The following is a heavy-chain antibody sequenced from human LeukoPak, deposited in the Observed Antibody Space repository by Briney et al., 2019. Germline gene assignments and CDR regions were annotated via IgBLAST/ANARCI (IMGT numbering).Heavy chain of an antibody. CDR1: GGSISSYY. CDR3: AREERGVYCSSTSCPSWFDP. V-gene: IGHV4-59*01. J-gene: IGHJ5*02. D-gene: IGHD2-2*01. Sequence: SETLSLTCTVSGGSISSYYWSWIRQPPGKGLEWIGYIYYSGSTNYNPSLKSRVTISVDTSENQFSLKLSSVTAADTAVYYCAREERGVYCSSTSCPSWFDPWGQGTLVTVSS. CDR2: IYYSGST.